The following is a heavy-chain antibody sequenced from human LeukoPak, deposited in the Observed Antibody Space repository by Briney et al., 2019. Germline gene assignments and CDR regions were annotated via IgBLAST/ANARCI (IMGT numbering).Heavy chain of an antibody. V-gene: IGHV4-38-2*01. CDR1: GYSISSGYY. CDR2: IYHSGST. D-gene: IGHD5-12*01. Sequence: SETLSLTCAVSGYSISSGYYWGWIRQPPGKGLDWIGSIYHSGSTYYNPSLKSRVTISVDTSKNQFSLKLSPVTAADTAVYYCARSPVAMIIFDYWGQGTLVTVSS. J-gene: IGHJ4*02. CDR3: ARSPVAMIIFDY.